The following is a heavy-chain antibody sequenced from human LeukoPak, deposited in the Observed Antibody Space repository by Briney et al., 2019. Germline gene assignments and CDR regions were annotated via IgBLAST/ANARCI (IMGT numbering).Heavy chain of an antibody. CDR2: IIPIFGTA. CDR1: GGTFSSYA. J-gene: IGHJ4*02. Sequence: SVKVSCKASGGTFSSYAISWVRQAPGQGLEWMGGIIPIFGTANCAQKFQGRVTITTDESTSTAYMGLSSLRSEDTAVYYCARGIVVVTAIPPHYFDYWGQGTLVTVSS. V-gene: IGHV1-69*05. CDR3: ARGIVVVTAIPPHYFDY. D-gene: IGHD2-21*02.